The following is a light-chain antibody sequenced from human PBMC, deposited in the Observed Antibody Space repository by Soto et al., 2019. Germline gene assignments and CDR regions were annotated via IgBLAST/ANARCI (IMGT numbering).Light chain of an antibody. CDR3: QHYGDSSWT. J-gene: IGKJ1*01. CDR2: DVS. CDR1: QTTGDW. Sequence: DIQMTQSPSALPASVGDRVTITCRASQTTGDWLAWYQQKPGKAPHLLIYDVSSLESGVPSRFSGRGSGTDFTLTISRLEPDDFAVYYCQHYGDSSWTFGQGTKV. V-gene: IGKV1-5*01.